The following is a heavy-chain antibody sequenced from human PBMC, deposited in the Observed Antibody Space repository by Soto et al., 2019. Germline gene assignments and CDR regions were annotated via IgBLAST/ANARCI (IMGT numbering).Heavy chain of an antibody. Sequence: SQTLSVTCAISGDSVSSNSAAWNWIRQSPSRGLEWLGRTYYRSKWYNDYAVSVKSRITINPDTSKNQFSLQLNSVTPEDTAVYYCARGRIAVAGYEYYFAYWGQGTLVTVAS. V-gene: IGHV6-1*01. CDR3: ARGRIAVAGYEYYFAY. CDR2: TYYRSKWYN. CDR1: GDSVSSNSAA. D-gene: IGHD6-19*01. J-gene: IGHJ4*02.